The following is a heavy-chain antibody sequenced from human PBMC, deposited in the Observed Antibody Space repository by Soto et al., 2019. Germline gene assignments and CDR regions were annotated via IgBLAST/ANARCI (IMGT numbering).Heavy chain of an antibody. CDR1: GFTFSSYG. V-gene: IGHV3-33*01. D-gene: IGHD3-22*01. J-gene: IGHJ6*02. CDR3: ARDSSGYYSVDYGMDV. Sequence: GGSLRLSCAASGFTFSSYGMHWVRQAPGKGLEWVAVIWYDGSNKYYADSVKGRFTISRDNSKNTLYLQMNSLRAEDTAVYYCARDSSGYYSVDYGMDVWGQGATVTVSS. CDR2: IWYDGSNK.